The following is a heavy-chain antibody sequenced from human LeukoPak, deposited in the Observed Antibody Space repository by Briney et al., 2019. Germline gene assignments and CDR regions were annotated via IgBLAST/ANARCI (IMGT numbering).Heavy chain of an antibody. CDR1: GYTFTSYY. CDR2: INPSGGST. V-gene: IGHV1-46*01. CDR3: ARDPVPAAIGAYYFDY. J-gene: IGHJ4*02. D-gene: IGHD2-2*02. Sequence: ASVKVSCKASGYTFTSYYMHWVRQAPGQGLEWMGIINPSGGSTSYAQKFQGRVTMTRDMSTSTVYMELSSLRSEDTAVYYCARDPVPAAIGAYYFDYWGQGTLVTVPS.